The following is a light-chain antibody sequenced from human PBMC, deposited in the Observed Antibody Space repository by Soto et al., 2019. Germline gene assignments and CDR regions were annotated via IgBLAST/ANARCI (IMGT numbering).Light chain of an antibody. Sequence: DIQMTQSPSSLSAAVGDRVTITCQASQDISTYLNWYQQKPGKAPKLLIYDASNLEIGVPSRFSGSGSGTDFTFTISSLQPEDIATYYFQQYDNLRLTFGGGTKVEIK. CDR1: QDISTY. CDR2: DAS. CDR3: QQYDNLRLT. J-gene: IGKJ4*01. V-gene: IGKV1-33*01.